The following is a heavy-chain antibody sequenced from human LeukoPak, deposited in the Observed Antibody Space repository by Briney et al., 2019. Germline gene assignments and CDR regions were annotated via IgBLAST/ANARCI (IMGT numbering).Heavy chain of an antibody. D-gene: IGHD1-26*01. CDR3: AKNAEWELPEYYFDY. CDR1: GFTFSTYA. Sequence: GGSLRLSCAASGFTFSTYAMTWVRQAPGEGLEWVSTFSGLGGGTYYADSVKGRFTISRVNSNNTLYLQMTSLRADDTAIYFCAKNAEWELPEYYFDYWGQGTLVTVPS. J-gene: IGHJ4*02. V-gene: IGHV3-23*01. CDR2: FSGLGGGT.